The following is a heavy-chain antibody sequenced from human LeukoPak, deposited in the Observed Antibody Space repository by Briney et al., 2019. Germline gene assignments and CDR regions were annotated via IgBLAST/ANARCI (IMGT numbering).Heavy chain of an antibody. CDR3: ARGGDAYNPFDS. D-gene: IGHD5-24*01. CDR1: GGSVSTTNFY. J-gene: IGHJ4*02. Sequence: NPSETLSLTCTVSGGSVSTTNFYWGWIRQPPGMGLECIGYIYYTGNTNYNPSLKSRVIISVDTSKNQFSLRLSSVTAADTAVYYCARGGDAYNPFDSWGQGTLVTVSS. CDR2: IYYTGNT. V-gene: IGHV4-61*01.